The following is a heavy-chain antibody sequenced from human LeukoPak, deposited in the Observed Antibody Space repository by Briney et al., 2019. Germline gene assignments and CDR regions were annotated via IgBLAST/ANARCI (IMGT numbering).Heavy chain of an antibody. CDR2: IYYSGST. D-gene: IGHD7-27*01. J-gene: IGHJ4*02. CDR1: GGSISSGGYY. CDR3: ARLGTSNWDFDY. Sequence: PSGTLSLTCTVSGGSISSGGYYWSWIRQHPGKGLEWIGYIYYSGSTYYNPSLKSRVTISADTSKNQFSLKLSSVTAADTAVYYCARLGTSNWDFDYWGQGTLVTVSS. V-gene: IGHV4-31*03.